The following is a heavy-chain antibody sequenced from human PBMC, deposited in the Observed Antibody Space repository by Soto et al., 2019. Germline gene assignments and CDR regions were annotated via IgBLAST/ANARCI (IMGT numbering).Heavy chain of an antibody. J-gene: IGHJ6*02. CDR3: PSHFTGVLVLGASPPGGDNYGGDV. CDR2: IIPILDIP. V-gene: IGHV1-69*02. CDR1: GGTFSRYT. Sequence: QVQLVQSGAEVKKPGSSVKVSCKASGGTFSRYTISWVRQAPGQGLEWMGRIIPILDIPNYAQNLEGRVTMTEDQDTSTAYMERSSLRSDDTAVYYCPSHFTGVLVLGASPPGGDNYGGDVWGQGTTVTVSS. D-gene: IGHD2-15*01.